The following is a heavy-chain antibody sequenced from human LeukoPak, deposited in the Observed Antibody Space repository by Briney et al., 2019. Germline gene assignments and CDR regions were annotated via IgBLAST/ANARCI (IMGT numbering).Heavy chain of an antibody. J-gene: IGHJ4*02. CDR1: GFYFSSYA. Sequence: PGGSLRLSCAASGFYFSSYAMSWVRQAPARGLEWVSRMKGGGETFYADSVKGRFTLSRDLSRNTVFLQLNHLTVEDTAIYYCANACCVSNDDADWGGQGKLVTVS. D-gene: IGHD1-1*01. CDR2: MKGGGET. CDR3: ANACCVSNDDADW. V-gene: IGHV3-23*01.